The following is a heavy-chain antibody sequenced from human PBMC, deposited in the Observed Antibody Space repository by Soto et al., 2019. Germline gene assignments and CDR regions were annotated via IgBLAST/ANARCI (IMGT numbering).Heavy chain of an antibody. Sequence: QVQLQESGPGLVKPSETLSLTCTVSGGSISSYHWSWIRQPPGKGLEWIGYIYYSEATNYNPSLESRAKLSVDTSNSQFAMTLSSVTAADTAVYYCAILDPVRLSGLSYSYHYIGVWGKGTTVTVTS. V-gene: IGHV4-59*08. D-gene: IGHD2-15*01. J-gene: IGHJ6*03. CDR1: GGSISSYH. CDR3: AILDPVRLSGLSYSYHYIGV. CDR2: IYYSEAT.